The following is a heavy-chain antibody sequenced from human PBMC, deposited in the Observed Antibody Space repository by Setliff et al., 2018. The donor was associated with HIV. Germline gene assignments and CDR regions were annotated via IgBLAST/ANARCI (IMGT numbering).Heavy chain of an antibody. CDR3: TRTSSSRPDAFDI. D-gene: IGHD6-13*01. V-gene: IGHV1-18*01. Sequence: ASVKVSCKASGYTFTTYGISWVRQAPGHGLEWMGWISPNFGHTNYAQNFLGRVTMTIDTATSRAYMELRSLRSDDTAVYYCTRTSSSRPDAFDIWGQGTMVTVSS. CDR2: ISPNFGHT. CDR1: GYTFTTYG. J-gene: IGHJ3*02.